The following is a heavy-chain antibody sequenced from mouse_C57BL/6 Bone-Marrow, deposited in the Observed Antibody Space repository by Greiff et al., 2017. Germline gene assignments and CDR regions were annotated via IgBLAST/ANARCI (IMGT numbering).Heavy chain of an antibody. V-gene: IGHV1-76*01. Sequence: QVQLQQSGAELVRPGASVKLSCKASGYTFPDYYINWVKQRPGQGLEWIARIYPGSGNTYYNEKFKGKATLTAEKSSSTAYMQLSSLTSEDSAVYFCARHYGSSYPSYAMDYWGQGTSVTVSS. CDR2: IYPGSGNT. D-gene: IGHD1-1*01. CDR3: ARHYGSSYPSYAMDY. J-gene: IGHJ4*01. CDR1: GYTFPDYY.